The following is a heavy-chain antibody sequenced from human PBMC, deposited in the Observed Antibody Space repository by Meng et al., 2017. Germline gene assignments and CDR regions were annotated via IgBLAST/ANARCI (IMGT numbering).Heavy chain of an antibody. J-gene: IGHJ4*02. CDR1: GYTFTGYY. CDR3: AGDVIGAED. D-gene: IGHD3-16*02. Sequence: ASVKDSCKASGYTFTGYYMHWVRQAPGQGLEWMGWINPNSGGTNYAQKFQSRVNMTRNTPISTAYMTPSRLRSDDKAVYYCAGDVIGAEDWGQGTLVTVSS. CDR2: INPNSGGT. V-gene: IGHV1-2*02.